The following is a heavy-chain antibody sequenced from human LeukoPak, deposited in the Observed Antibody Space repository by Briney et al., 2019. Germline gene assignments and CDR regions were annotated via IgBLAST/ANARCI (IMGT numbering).Heavy chain of an antibody. CDR2: INHSGST. CDR1: GGSFNGYY. J-gene: IGHJ3*02. CDR3: ARGDSSSWYPDAFDI. D-gene: IGHD6-13*01. Sequence: KTSETLSLTCAVYGGSFNGYYWSWIRQPPGKGLEWIGEINHSGSTNYNPSLKSRVTISVDTSKNQFSLKLSSVTAADTAVYYCARGDSSSWYPDAFDIWGQGTMVTVSS. V-gene: IGHV4-34*01.